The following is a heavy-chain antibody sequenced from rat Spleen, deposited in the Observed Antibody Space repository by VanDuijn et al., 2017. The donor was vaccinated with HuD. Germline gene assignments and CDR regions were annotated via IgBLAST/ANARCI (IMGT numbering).Heavy chain of an antibody. V-gene: IGHV5-20*01. CDR1: GFTFSDYY. CDR2: ISYDGGNT. J-gene: IGHJ3*01. Sequence: EVQLVESGGGLVQPGRSMKLSCAASGFTFSDYYMAWVRRDPTKGLEWVASISYDGGNTYYRDSVKGRFSISRDNAKSSLYLQMDSLRSEDTATYYCARTGLFDYWGQGTLVTVSS. CDR3: ARTGLFDY. D-gene: IGHD5-1*01.